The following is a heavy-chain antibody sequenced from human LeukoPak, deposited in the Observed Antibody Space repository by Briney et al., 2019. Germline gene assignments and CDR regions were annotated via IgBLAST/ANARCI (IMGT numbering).Heavy chain of an antibody. Sequence: ASVKVSCKASGYTFISYAINWVRQAPGQGLEWMGWINTDTGNPTYAQDFAGRFVFSLDTSVSTAYLQISSLKAEDTAVYYCAGGQLYCTNGVCYRYYFDYWGQGTLVTVSS. CDR3: AGGQLYCTNGVCYRYYFDY. J-gene: IGHJ4*02. V-gene: IGHV7-4-1*02. CDR1: GYTFISYA. CDR2: INTDTGNP. D-gene: IGHD2-8*01.